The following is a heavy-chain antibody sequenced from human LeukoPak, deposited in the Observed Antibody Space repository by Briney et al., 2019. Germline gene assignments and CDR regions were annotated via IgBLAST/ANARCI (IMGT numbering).Heavy chain of an antibody. CDR1: GFTFSSYA. D-gene: IGHD1-26*01. V-gene: IGHV3-23*01. J-gene: IGHJ4*02. Sequence: GGSLRLSCAASGFTFSSYAMSWVRQAPGKGLEWVSTISGSGTSTYYADSVKGRFTISRDISKSTLYLQMDSLRADDMAVYYCAKDWWDEWGQGTLVTVSS. CDR3: AKDWWDE. CDR2: ISGSGTST.